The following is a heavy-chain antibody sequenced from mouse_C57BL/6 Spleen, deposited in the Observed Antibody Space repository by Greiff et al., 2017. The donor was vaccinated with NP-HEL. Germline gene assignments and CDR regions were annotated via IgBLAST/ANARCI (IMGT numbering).Heavy chain of an antibody. J-gene: IGHJ2*01. CDR1: GFTFSNYW. V-gene: IGHV6-3*01. CDR2: IRLKSDNYAT. D-gene: IGHD1-1*01. CDR3: TTTLDY. Sequence: DVMLVESGGGLVQPGGSMKLSCVASGFTFSNYWMNWVRQSPEQGLEWVAQIRLKSDNYATHSAESVKGRFTISRDDSKSSVYLQMNNLRAEDTGIYYCTTTLDYWGQGTTLTVSS.